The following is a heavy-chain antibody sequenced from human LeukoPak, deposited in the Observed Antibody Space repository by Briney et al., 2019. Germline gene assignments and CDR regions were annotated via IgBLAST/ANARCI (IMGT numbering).Heavy chain of an antibody. Sequence: GGSLRLSCAASGFTFSSYAMSWVRQAPGKGLEWVSTISGSGGSTYYADSVKGRFTLSRDHSKNTLQLQMNSLRAEDTAVYYCAKTRPLDSSSWSHGDYWGQGTLVTVSS. D-gene: IGHD6-13*01. V-gene: IGHV3-23*01. CDR3: AKTRPLDSSSWSHGDY. CDR2: ISGSGGST. CDR1: GFTFSSYA. J-gene: IGHJ4*02.